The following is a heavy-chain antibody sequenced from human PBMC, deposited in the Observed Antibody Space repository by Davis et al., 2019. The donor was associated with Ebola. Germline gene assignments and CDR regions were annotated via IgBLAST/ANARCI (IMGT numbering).Heavy chain of an antibody. CDR3: TSYEYSSSSF. CDR2: IRSKANSYAT. V-gene: IGHV3-73*01. Sequence: GESLKISCAASGFTFSGSAMHWVRQASGKGLEWVGRIRSKANSYATAYAASVKGRFTISRDDSKNTAYLQMNSLKTEDTAVYYCTSYEYSSSSFWGQGTLVTVSS. CDR1: GFTFSGSA. D-gene: IGHD6-6*01. J-gene: IGHJ4*02.